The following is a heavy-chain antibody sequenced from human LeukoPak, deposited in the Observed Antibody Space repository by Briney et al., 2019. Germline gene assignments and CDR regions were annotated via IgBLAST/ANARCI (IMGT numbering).Heavy chain of an antibody. CDR3: ARGVVPAAPFDY. CDR2: FDPEDGET. CDR1: GYTLTELS. J-gene: IGHJ4*02. D-gene: IGHD2-2*01. Sequence: ASVKVSCKVSGYTLTELSLHWVRQAPGKGLEWMGGFDPEDGETIYAQKFQGRATMTEDTSTDTAYMELSSLRSEDTAVYYCARGVVPAAPFDYWGQGTLVTVSS. V-gene: IGHV1-24*01.